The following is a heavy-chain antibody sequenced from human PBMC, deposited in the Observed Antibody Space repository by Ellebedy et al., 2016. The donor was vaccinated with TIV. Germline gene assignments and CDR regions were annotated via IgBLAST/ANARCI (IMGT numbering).Heavy chain of an antibody. J-gene: IGHJ6*02. D-gene: IGHD2-2*01. V-gene: IGHV4-39*01. Sequence: SETLSLXXTVSGGSISSSTYYWGWIRQPPGKGLEWIGSIYYSGSTYYNPSLKSRVTISVDTSKNQFSLKLSSVTAADTAVYYCARRHQLKYYGMDVWGHGTSVTVSS. CDR1: GGSISSSTYY. CDR2: IYYSGST. CDR3: ARRHQLKYYGMDV.